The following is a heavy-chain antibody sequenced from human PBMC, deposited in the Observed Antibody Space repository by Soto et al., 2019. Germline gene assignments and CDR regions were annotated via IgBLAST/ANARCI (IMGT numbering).Heavy chain of an antibody. CDR1: RFKIFGWW. V-gene: IGHV3-7*03. CDR3: TRDGSPFALDV. J-gene: IGHJ6*02. Sequence: GFRRVGSGAARFKIFGWWLTWSRKAPGKGLEWVANIKQAGTEKHYMDPVRGRFTTSRDNARNFFFLQMNSLTGADTAAYYCTRDGSPFALDVWALGTSVSVSS. CDR2: IKQAGTEK.